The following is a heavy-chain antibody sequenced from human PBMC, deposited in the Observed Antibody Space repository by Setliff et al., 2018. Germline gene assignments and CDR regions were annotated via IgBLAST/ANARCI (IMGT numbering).Heavy chain of an antibody. V-gene: IGHV3-9*03. CDR3: ARDGGEY. CDR2: ISWNSGIV. Sequence: GGSLRLSCAASGFTFDDYAMHWVRQAPGKGLEWVSGISWNSGIVPYADSVKGRFTISRDNAKNSLYLQMNSLRAEDMVLYYCARDGGEYWGQGTLVTVSS. CDR1: GFTFDDYA. D-gene: IGHD3-16*01. J-gene: IGHJ4*02.